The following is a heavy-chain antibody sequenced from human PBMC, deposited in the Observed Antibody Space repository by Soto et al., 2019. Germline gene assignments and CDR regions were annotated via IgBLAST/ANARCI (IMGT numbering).Heavy chain of an antibody. J-gene: IGHJ6*02. Sequence: EVQLVESGGGLVKPGGSLRLSCAASGFTFSSYSMNWVRQAPGKGLEWVSSISSSSSYIYYADSVKGRSTISRDNAKNSLYLQMNSLRAEDTAVYYCARDSSGWYWGFYGMDVWGQGTTVTVSS. CDR2: ISSSSSYI. CDR1: GFTFSSYS. V-gene: IGHV3-21*01. D-gene: IGHD6-19*01. CDR3: ARDSSGWYWGFYGMDV.